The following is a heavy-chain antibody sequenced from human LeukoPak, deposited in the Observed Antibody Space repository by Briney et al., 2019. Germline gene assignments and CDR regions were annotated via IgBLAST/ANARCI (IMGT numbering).Heavy chain of an antibody. CDR1: GFTFTSSA. CDR2: IVVGSGNT. CDR3: ARYSGSDVGAFDI. V-gene: IGHV1-58*01. J-gene: IGHJ3*02. D-gene: IGHD1-26*01. Sequence: EASMKVSCKASGFTFTSSAVQWVRQARGQRLEWIGWIVVGSGNTNYAQKFQERVTITRDMSTSTAYMELSSVTAADTAVYYCARYSGSDVGAFDIWGQGTMVTVSS.